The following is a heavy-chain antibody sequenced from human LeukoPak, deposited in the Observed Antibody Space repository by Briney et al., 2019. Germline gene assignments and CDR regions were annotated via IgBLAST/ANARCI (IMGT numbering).Heavy chain of an antibody. J-gene: IGHJ4*02. D-gene: IGHD3-22*01. CDR1: GGTFLSHI. Sequence: GASVKVSCKTSGGTFLSHIFSWVRQAPGQGLEWMGRIIPILGIANYAQKFQGRVTITADKSTSTAYMELSSLRSEDTAVYYCARDAAYYYDSSGNFDYWGQGTLVTVSS. CDR3: ARDAAYYYDSSGNFDY. CDR2: IIPILGIA. V-gene: IGHV1-69*04.